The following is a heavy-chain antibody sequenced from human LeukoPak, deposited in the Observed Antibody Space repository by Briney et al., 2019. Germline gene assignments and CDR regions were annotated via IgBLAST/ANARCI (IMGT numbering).Heavy chain of an antibody. CDR2: IYYSGST. CDR1: GGSISSYY. D-gene: IGHD2-2*01. J-gene: IGHJ2*01. CDR3: ARVPVVAAARRYWYFDL. Sequence: SETLSLTCAVSGGSISSYYWSWIRQPPGKGLEWIGYIYYSGSTNYNPSLKSRVTISVDTSKNQFSLKLSSVTAADTAVYYCARVPVVAAARRYWYFDLWGRGTLVTVSS. V-gene: IGHV4-59*01.